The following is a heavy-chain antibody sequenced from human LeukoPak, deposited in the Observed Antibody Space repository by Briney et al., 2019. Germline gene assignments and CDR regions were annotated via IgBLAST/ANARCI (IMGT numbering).Heavy chain of an antibody. CDR3: AKLAKYFYGWETYYFFEH. D-gene: IGHD3-10*01. V-gene: IGHV3-7*01. J-gene: IGHJ4*02. CDR1: GFSFTTYW. CDR2: INQDGTEK. Sequence: GESLRLSCAASGFSFTTYWMSWVRQAPGKGLEWVANINQDGTEKYYVDSVKGRFTISRDNAKNSLYLQMNSLRVEDTAVYYCAKLAKYFYGWETYYFFEHWGQGTPVTASS.